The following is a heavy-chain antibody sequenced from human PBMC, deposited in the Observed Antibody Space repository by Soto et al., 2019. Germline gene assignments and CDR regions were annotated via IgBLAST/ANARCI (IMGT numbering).Heavy chain of an antibody. J-gene: IGHJ5*02. V-gene: IGHV3-13*01. CDR1: GFTFSASD. CDR3: ARQASYWHGGGGWLDP. CDR2: IGTLHDT. D-gene: IGHD2-8*02. Sequence: EVQLVESGGGLVQPGGSLRLSCAASGFTFSASDMHWVRQAPGKGLEWVAAIGTLHDTFYPDSVKGRFTISRENAKNSLYLQMNSPRADDTGVYYCARQASYWHGGGGWLDPWGQGVLVTVSS.